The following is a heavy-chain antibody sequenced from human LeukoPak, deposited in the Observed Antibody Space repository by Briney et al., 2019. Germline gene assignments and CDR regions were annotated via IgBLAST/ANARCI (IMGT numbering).Heavy chain of an antibody. CDR1: GFTFSSYA. Sequence: PGGSLRLSCAASGFTFSSYAMSWVRQAPGKGLEWVSSISSSSSYIYYADSVKGRFTISRDNAKNSLYLQMNSLRAEDTAVYYCARAPDDYDFWSGYYTTWRYFDYWGQGTLVTVSS. CDR3: ARAPDDYDFWSGYYTTWRYFDY. D-gene: IGHD3-3*01. J-gene: IGHJ4*02. CDR2: ISSSSSYI. V-gene: IGHV3-21*01.